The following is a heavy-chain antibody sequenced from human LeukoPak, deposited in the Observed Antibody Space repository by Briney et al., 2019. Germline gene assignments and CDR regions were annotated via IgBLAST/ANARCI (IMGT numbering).Heavy chain of an antibody. CDR2: IYHSGST. D-gene: IGHD6-19*01. Sequence: PSETLSLTCTVSGGSISSYYWSWIRQPPRKGLEWIGYIYHSGSTTYNPSPKSRVTISVDTSKNQFSLTLSSVTAADTAVYYCARDPLRGSGFDYWGQGTLVTVSS. V-gene: IGHV4-59*01. J-gene: IGHJ4*02. CDR1: GGSISSYY. CDR3: ARDPLRGSGFDY.